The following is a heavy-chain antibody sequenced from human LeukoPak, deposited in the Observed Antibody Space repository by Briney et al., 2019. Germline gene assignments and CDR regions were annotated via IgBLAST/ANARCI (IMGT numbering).Heavy chain of an antibody. Sequence: GGSLRLSCAASGFTFSSYAMSWVRQAPGKGLEWVSGIGDARSINYADSVKGRFTISRDNSKNTMSMEMNSLRFEDTALYYCVKDYKARDGKWDFDYWGQGVLVTVSS. V-gene: IGHV3-23*01. J-gene: IGHJ4*02. CDR2: IGDARSI. CDR3: VKDYKARDGKWDFDY. D-gene: IGHD5-24*01. CDR1: GFTFSSYA.